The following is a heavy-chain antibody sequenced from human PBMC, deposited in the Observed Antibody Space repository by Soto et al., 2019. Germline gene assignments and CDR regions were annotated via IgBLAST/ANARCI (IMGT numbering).Heavy chain of an antibody. V-gene: IGHV4-31*03. D-gene: IGHD6-6*01. CDR3: ARSVARAARSFDY. CDR2: IYHSGST. Sequence: QVQLQESGPGLVKPSQTLSLPCTVSGGSISSGGYYWSWIRQHLGKGLECIGYIYHSGSTHYNPSLKRRVTISVATSKNQFSLKLSSVTAADTAVYYCARSVARAARSFDYWGQGTLVSVSS. CDR1: GGSISSGGYY. J-gene: IGHJ4*02.